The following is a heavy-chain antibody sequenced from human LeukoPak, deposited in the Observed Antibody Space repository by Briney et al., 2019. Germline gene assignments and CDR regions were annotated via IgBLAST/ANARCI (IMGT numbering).Heavy chain of an antibody. D-gene: IGHD2-2*01. Sequence: ASVKVSFKASGYTFTGYYMHWVGQAPGQGLEWMGWINPNSGCTNYAQKFPGRVSMTRDKYIRTAYMELSRLRSDDKAVYYCAREAMVCSSTSCYVDYWGQGTLVTVSS. CDR3: AREAMVCSSTSCYVDY. CDR2: INPNSGCT. J-gene: IGHJ4*02. CDR1: GYTFTGYY. V-gene: IGHV1-2*02.